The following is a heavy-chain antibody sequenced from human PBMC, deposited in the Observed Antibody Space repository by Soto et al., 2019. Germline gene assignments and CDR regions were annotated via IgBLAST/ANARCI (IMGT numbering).Heavy chain of an antibody. CDR1: GGSISSYY. CDR2: IYYSGST. CDR3: ATVGPTGFDYYYYYGMDV. J-gene: IGHJ6*02. Sequence: SETLSLTCTVSGGSISSYYWSWIRQPPGKGLEWIGYIYYSGSTNYNPSLKSRVTISVDTSKNQFSLKLSSVTAADTAVYYCATVGPTGFDYYYYYGMDVWGQGTTVTVSS. V-gene: IGHV4-59*01. D-gene: IGHD2-15*01.